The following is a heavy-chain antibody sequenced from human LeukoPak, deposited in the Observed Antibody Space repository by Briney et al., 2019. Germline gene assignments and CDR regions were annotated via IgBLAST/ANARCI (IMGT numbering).Heavy chain of an antibody. CDR3: ARSQGDPLDYYYYMDV. Sequence: GGSLRLSCAASGFIFSSYSMNWVRQAPGKGLEWVSYISSSSSTIYYADSVKGRFTISRDNAKNSLYLQMNSLRAEDTAVYYCARSQGDPLDYYYYMDVWGKGTTVTISS. CDR2: ISSSSSTI. J-gene: IGHJ6*03. D-gene: IGHD2-21*01. V-gene: IGHV3-48*04. CDR1: GFIFSSYS.